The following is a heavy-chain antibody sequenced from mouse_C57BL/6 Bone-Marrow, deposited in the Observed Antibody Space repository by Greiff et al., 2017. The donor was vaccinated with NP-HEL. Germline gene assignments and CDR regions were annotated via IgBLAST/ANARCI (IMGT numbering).Heavy chain of an antibody. CDR3: ARVRDV. Sequence: EVQLVESGGGLVKPGGSLKLSCAASGFTFSSYAMSWVRQTPEKRLEWVATISDGGSYTYYPDNVKGRFTISRDNAKNNLYLQMSHLKSEDTAMYYCARVRDVWGTGTTVTVSS. CDR1: GFTFSSYA. V-gene: IGHV5-4*01. J-gene: IGHJ1*03. CDR2: ISDGGSYT.